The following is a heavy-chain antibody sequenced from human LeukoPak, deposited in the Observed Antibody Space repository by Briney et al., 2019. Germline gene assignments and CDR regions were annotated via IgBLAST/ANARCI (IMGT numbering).Heavy chain of an antibody. CDR3: ARGEQLASY. J-gene: IGHJ4*02. CDR1: GGSISSYY. Sequence: PSETLSLTCTVSGGSISSYYWSLIRQPPGKGLEWIGYIYYSGSTNYNPSLKSRVTISVDTSKNQFSLKLSSVTAADTAVYYCARGEQLASYWGQGTLVTVSS. D-gene: IGHD6-13*01. CDR2: IYYSGST. V-gene: IGHV4-59*01.